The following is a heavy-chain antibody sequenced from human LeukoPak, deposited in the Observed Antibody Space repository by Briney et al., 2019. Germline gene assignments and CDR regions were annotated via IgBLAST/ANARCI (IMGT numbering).Heavy chain of an antibody. CDR1: GFTFTNYG. D-gene: IGHD3-10*01. J-gene: IGHJ4*02. CDR3: ARDLSPVVRASPMGY. CDR2: ITYDGYYK. V-gene: IGHV3-30*03. Sequence: GGSLRLSCAASGFTFTNYGMHWVRQAPGKGLEWVALITYDGYYKYYSDSVKGRFTISSDTSKNTLYLQMNSLRAEDTAVYNCARDLSPVVRASPMGYWGQGTPVTVSS.